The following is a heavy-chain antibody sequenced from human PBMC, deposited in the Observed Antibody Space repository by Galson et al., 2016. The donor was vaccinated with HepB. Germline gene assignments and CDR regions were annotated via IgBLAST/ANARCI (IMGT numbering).Heavy chain of an antibody. CDR3: AKGTFYYWAFDY. CDR2: IYSGGAT. D-gene: IGHD2-8*01. CDR1: GFTFSSHY. J-gene: IGHJ4*02. Sequence: SLRLSCAASGFTFSSHYMTWVRLAPGKGLEWVSLIYSGGATTYADSVHGRFSIPRDDSENTLYLQMRSLRVEDTAVYYCAKGTFYYWAFDYWGQGTLVTVSS. V-gene: IGHV3-53*01.